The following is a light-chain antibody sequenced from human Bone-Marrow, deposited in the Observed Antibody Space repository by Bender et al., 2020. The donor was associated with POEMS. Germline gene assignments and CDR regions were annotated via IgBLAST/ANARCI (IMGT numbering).Light chain of an antibody. V-gene: IGLV6-57*04. Sequence: FMLTQPHSVSESPGKTVTISCTRNSGSIASSYVQWYRQRPGSGPSTVIYEDNRRPSGVPDRFSGSIDSSSNSASLTTSRLETEEEADYYCQSYDDTRHVVFGGGTQLTVL. CDR3: QSYDDTRHVV. CDR1: SGSIASSY. CDR2: EDN. J-gene: IGLJ7*01.